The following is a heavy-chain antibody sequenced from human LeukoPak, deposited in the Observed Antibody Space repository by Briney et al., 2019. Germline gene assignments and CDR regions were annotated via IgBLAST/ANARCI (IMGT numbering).Heavy chain of an antibody. V-gene: IGHV1-18*01. J-gene: IGHJ3*02. D-gene: IGHD2-2*01. CDR2: ISAYNGNT. Sequence: ASVKVSCKASGYTFTSYGISWVRQAPGQGLEWMGWISAYNGNTNYAQKLQGRVTMTTDTSTSTAYMELRSLRSDDTAVYYCARDREDIEDIVVVPAASPRAFDIWGQGTMVTVSS. CDR3: ARDREDIEDIVVVPAASPRAFDI. CDR1: GYTFTSYG.